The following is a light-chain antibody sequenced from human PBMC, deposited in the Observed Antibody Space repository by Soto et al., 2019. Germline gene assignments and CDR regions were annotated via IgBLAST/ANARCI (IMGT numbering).Light chain of an antibody. CDR1: STKKRAGFG. J-gene: IGLJ1*01. Sequence: PPAPISWAPRPTATIFFTWRSTKKRAGFGVHWYQHLPGTTPKLLIHSDVSRPSGVSARFSAFESGASASLVISGLQPEDEGDYFCQSYDSGPPESYVFGPGTTVTVL. CDR2: SDV. CDR3: QSYDSGPPESYV. V-gene: IGLV1-40*03.